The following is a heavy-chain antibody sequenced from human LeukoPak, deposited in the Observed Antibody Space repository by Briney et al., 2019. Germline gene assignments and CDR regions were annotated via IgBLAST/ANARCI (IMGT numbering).Heavy chain of an antibody. CDR1: GFTFSSYG. CDR3: AKDLNYYDSSGKGLDY. D-gene: IGHD3-22*01. CDR2: MRYDGSNK. V-gene: IGHV3-30*02. J-gene: IGHJ4*02. Sequence: QSGGSLRLSCAASGFTFSSYGMHWVRQAPGKGLEWGAFMRYDGSNKYYADSVKGRFTISRDNSKNTLYLQMNSLRAEDTAVYYCAKDLNYYDSSGKGLDYWGQGTLVTVSS.